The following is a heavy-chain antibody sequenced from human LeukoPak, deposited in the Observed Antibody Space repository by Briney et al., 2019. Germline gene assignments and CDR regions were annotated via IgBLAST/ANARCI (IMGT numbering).Heavy chain of an antibody. D-gene: IGHD1-1*01. CDR1: GGSISSYY. CDR3: ARLRLNEYYYYYGMDV. V-gene: IGHV4-59*08. J-gene: IGHJ6*02. CDR2: IYYSGST. Sequence: SETLSLTCTVSGGSISSYYWSWIRQPPGKGLEWIGYIYYSGSTNYNPSLKSRVTISVDTSKNQFSLKLSSVTAADTAVYYCARLRLNEYYYYYGMDVWGQGTTVTVSS.